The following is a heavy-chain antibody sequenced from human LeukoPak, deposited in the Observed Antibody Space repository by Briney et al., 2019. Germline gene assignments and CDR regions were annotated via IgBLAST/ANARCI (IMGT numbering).Heavy chain of an antibody. CDR2: ISSSSSYI. CDR3: ARDWAVAGKGYYFDY. D-gene: IGHD6-19*01. V-gene: IGHV3-21*01. J-gene: IGHJ4*02. Sequence: PGGPLRLSCAASGFTFSSYSMNWVRQAPGKGLEWVSSISSSSSYIYYADSVKGRFTISRDNAKNSLYLQMNSLRAEDTAVYYCARDWAVAGKGYYFDYWGQGTLVTVSS. CDR1: GFTFSSYS.